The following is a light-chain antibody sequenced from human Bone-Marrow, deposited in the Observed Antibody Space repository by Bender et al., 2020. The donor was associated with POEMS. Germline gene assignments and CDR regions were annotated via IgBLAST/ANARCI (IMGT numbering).Light chain of an antibody. V-gene: IGLV2-11*01. CDR1: SSDVGGYNY. CDR3: QTWDQNTGGV. CDR2: DVY. J-gene: IGLJ3*02. Sequence: QSALTQPRSVSGTPGQSATISCTGTSSDVGGYNYVSWYQHHPGKAPKLMIYDVYKRPSGVPDHFSGSNSGNTATLTISGTQAMDEADYYCQTWDQNTGGVFGGGTKVTVL.